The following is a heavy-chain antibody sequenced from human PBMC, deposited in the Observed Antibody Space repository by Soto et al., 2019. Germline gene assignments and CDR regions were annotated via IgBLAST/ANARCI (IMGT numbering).Heavy chain of an antibody. V-gene: IGHV3-33*01. CDR2: IWYDGSNK. CDR1: GFTFSSYG. J-gene: IGHJ6*02. D-gene: IGHD4-17*01. Sequence: GGSLRLSCAASGFTFSSYGMHWVRQAPGKGLEWVAVIWYDGSNKYYADSVKGRFTISRDNSKNTLYLQMNSLRAEDTAVYYCARDTLDYFGYYYGMDVWGQGTTVTVSS. CDR3: ARDTLDYFGYYYGMDV.